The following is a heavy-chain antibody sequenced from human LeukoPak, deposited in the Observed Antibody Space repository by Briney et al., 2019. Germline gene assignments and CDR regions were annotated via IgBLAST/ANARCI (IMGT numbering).Heavy chain of an antibody. D-gene: IGHD6-19*01. CDR1: GYTFTSYY. J-gene: IGHJ3*02. CDR3: ARDPRPYSSGWYGGDAFDI. CDR2: INPTGGST. Sequence: ASVKVSCKASGYTFTSYYMHWVRQAPGQGLEWMGLINPTGGSTGYAQKFQGRVTMTTDTSTSTAYMELRSLRSDDTAVYYCARDPRPYSSGWYGGDAFDIWGQGTMVTVSS. V-gene: IGHV1-46*01.